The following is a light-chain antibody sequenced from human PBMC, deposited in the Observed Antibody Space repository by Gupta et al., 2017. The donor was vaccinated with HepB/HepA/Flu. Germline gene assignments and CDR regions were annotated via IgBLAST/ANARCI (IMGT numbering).Light chain of an antibody. CDR3: QQYGNPPRT. CDR1: QSINSNY. V-gene: IGKV3-20*01. Sequence: EIVLTHSPGTLSLSPGERATLSCRASQSINSNYLAWYQQKPGQAPRLLIYGASTRATDIPDRFSGSGSGTDFTLTINRLEPEDFAVFYCQQYGNPPRTFGQGTKVEIK. J-gene: IGKJ1*01. CDR2: GAS.